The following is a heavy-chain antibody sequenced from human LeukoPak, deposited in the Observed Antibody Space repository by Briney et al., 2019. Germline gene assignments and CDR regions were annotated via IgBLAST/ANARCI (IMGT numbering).Heavy chain of an antibody. V-gene: IGHV3-30*02. D-gene: IGHD1-14*01. J-gene: IGHJ4*02. CDR2: IRFDATNK. CDR1: GFIFSGSS. CDR3: AKEQYPGYFDY. Sequence: GGSLRLSCVASGFIFSGSSMHWVRQAPGKGLEWVSFIRFDATNKYYAASVKGRFTISRDNSNNTLYLQLNDLRTEDTATYFCAKEQYPGYFDYWGQGTLVTASS.